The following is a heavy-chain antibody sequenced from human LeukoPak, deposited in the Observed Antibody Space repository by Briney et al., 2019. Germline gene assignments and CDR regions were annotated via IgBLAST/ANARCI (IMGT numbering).Heavy chain of an antibody. V-gene: IGHV4-59*01. D-gene: IGHD5-18*01. CDR1: AGSISSYY. Sequence: KPSENLSLNCTVSAGSISSYYWSWIRQPPGQGLEWIGYIYYSGSTNYNPSLKSLVTISVDTSKNQYPLKRSSVTAADTAEYYCARGGQLWFDYWGQGTLVSVSS. CDR3: ARGGQLWFDY. J-gene: IGHJ4*02. CDR2: IYYSGST.